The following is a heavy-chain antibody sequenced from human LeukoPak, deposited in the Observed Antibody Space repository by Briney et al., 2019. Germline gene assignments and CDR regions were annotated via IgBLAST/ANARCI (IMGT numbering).Heavy chain of an antibody. Sequence: PGGSLRLSCAASGFTFSTYAMSWVRQAPGKGLECVSALSGNGNTIYYADSVKGRFTISRDNFKNTLSLQMNSLRAEDTAVYYCAKALYGGHDYWGQGTLVTVSS. CDR2: LSGNGNTI. CDR3: AKALYGGHDY. V-gene: IGHV3-23*01. D-gene: IGHD4-23*01. CDR1: GFTFSTYA. J-gene: IGHJ4*02.